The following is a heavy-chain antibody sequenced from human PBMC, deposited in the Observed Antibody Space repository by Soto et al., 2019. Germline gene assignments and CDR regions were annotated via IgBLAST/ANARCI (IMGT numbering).Heavy chain of an antibody. CDR1: GYTFTNYA. CDR2: INAGNGNT. J-gene: IGHJ4*02. D-gene: IGHD1-26*01. Sequence: ASVKVSCKASGYTFTNYAMHWVRQAPGQRLEWMGWINAGNGNTKYSQKFQGRVTITRDTSASTAYMELNSLRAEDTAVYYCAKDRGNYSFLDYWGQGTLVTVSS. V-gene: IGHV1-3*01. CDR3: AKDRGNYSFLDY.